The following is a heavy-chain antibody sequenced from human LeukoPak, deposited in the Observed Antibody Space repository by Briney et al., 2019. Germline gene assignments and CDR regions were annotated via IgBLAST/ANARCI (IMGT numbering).Heavy chain of an antibody. D-gene: IGHD3-22*01. CDR3: ARVNSYYYDSSGYYDAFDI. V-gene: IGHV4-30-2*01. CDR2: IYHSGST. CDR1: GGSISSGGYS. Sequence: SETLSLTCAVSGGSISSGGYSWSWLRQPPGKGLEWIVYIYHSGSTYYNPSLKSRVTISVDRSKNQFSLKLSSVTAADTAVYYCARVNSYYYDSSGYYDAFDIWGQGTMVTVSS. J-gene: IGHJ3*02.